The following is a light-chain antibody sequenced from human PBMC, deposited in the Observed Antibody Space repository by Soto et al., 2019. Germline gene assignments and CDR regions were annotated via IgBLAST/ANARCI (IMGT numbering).Light chain of an antibody. CDR1: SSDVGSYNL. CDR3: CSYAGSSTV. Sequence: QSALTQPASVSGSPGQSITISCTGTSSDVGSYNLVSWYQQHPGKAPKLMICEVSMRPSGVSNRFSGSKSGNTASLTISGLQAEDEADYYCCSYAGSSTVFGTGTKLTVL. J-gene: IGLJ1*01. CDR2: EVS. V-gene: IGLV2-23*02.